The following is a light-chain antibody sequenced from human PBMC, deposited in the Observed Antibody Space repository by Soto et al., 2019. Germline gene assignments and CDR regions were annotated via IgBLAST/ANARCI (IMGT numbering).Light chain of an antibody. V-gene: IGKV3-20*01. CDR3: QQFGSSPLT. Sequence: EIVLTQSPGTLSLSPGERATLSCRASQSVSSNSLAWYQQIPGQAPRLLIYGASSRPTDIPDRFSGSGSGTDFTLTISRLETEDFAVYYCQQFGSSPLTFGGGTKVEIK. CDR1: QSVSSNS. J-gene: IGKJ4*01. CDR2: GAS.